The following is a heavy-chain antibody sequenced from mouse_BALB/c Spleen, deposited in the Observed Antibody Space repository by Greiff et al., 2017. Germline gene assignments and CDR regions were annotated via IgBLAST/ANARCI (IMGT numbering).Heavy chain of an antibody. V-gene: IGHV14-3*02. CDR1: GFNIKDTY. CDR3: ARITTATFAMDY. D-gene: IGHD1-2*01. J-gene: IGHJ4*01. CDR2: IDPANGNT. Sequence: EVQLQQSGAELVKPGASVKLSCTASGFNIKDTYMHWVKQRPEQGLEWIGRIDPANGNTKYDPKFQGKATITADTSSNTAYLQLSSLTSEDTAVYYCARITTATFAMDYWGQGTSVTVSS.